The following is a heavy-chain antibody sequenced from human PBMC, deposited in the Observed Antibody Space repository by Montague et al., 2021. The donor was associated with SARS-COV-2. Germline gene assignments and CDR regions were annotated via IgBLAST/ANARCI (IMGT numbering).Heavy chain of an antibody. D-gene: IGHD6-25*01. CDR1: GFAFNNFA. Sequence: SLRLSCAASGFAFNNFAMTWVRQPPGKGLEWVSSFFGSGACTYYADSVKGRFTIPRDNSRNTVYLQMNSLRAEDTAKYYCAKQTGAGAIVYWYFDLWGRGTVVSVSS. CDR3: AKQTGAGAIVYWYFDL. J-gene: IGHJ2*01. CDR2: FFGSGACT. V-gene: IGHV3-23*01.